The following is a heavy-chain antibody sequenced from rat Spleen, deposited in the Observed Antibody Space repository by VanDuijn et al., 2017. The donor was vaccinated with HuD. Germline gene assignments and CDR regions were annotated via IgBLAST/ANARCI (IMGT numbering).Heavy chain of an antibody. Sequence: EVQLVESDGGLVQPGRSLKLSCVASGFTFNDCYMAWVRQAPKKGLAWVASISYEGSGTYYGDSVKGRFTIYRDNAKSTLYLQMNSLRSEDTATYYCTRDGGYWGQGVMVTVSS. V-gene: IGHV5-22*01. CDR2: ISYEGSGT. J-gene: IGHJ2*01. D-gene: IGHD1-11*01. CDR1: GFTFNDCY. CDR3: TRDGGY.